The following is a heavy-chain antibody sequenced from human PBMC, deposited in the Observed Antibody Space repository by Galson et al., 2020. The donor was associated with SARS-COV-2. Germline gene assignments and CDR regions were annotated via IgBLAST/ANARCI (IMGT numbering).Heavy chain of an antibody. V-gene: IGHV4-39*02. J-gene: IGHJ1*01. Sequence: SLTCTVSGGSISDSSYYWDWIRQSPGKGLEWIGSIYYSGSTNYNPSLEGRVTISIFTSKNQFSLKVNSLTAADTAVYYCARGSGSYYYFHHWGQGTLVTVSS. CDR1: GGSISDSSYY. CDR3: ARGSGSYYYFHH. D-gene: IGHD3-10*01. CDR2: IYYSGST.